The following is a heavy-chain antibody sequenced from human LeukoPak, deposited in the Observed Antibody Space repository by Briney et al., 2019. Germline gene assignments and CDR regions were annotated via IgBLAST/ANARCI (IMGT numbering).Heavy chain of an antibody. CDR3: ARYRSGLRGGTWFDP. Sequence: KPGASVKGYCKASGYNFTGFYLVRVRPGPGQGFGWRGMLNPDCCGTNYAQKFQGRVTMTRDTSISTAYMELSRLRSDDTAVYYCARYRSGLRGGTWFDPWGQGTLVTVSS. J-gene: IGHJ5*02. V-gene: IGHV1-2*02. CDR2: LNPDCCGT. CDR1: GYNFTGFY. D-gene: IGHD6-19*01.